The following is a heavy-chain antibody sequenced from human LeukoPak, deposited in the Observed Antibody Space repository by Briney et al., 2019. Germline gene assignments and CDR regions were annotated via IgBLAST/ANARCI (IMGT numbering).Heavy chain of an antibody. Sequence: SETLSLTCTVSGGSISSYYWSWIRQPPGTGLEWIGYIYYSGSTNYNPSLKSRVTISVDTSKNQFSLKLSSVTAADTAVYYCASLLRPDRYYYGMDVWGQGTTVTVSS. D-gene: IGHD5-12*01. V-gene: IGHV4-59*08. CDR1: GGSISSYY. J-gene: IGHJ6*02. CDR2: IYYSGST. CDR3: ASLLRPDRYYYGMDV.